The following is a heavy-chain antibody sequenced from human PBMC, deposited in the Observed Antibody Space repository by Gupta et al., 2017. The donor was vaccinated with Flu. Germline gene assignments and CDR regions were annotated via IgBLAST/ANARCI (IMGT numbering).Heavy chain of an antibody. J-gene: IGHJ4*02. CDR2: VSRGDGTT. CDR3: ARRDIVVVVAAFDY. V-gene: IGHV3-23*01. D-gene: IGHD2-15*01. Sequence: RQGPGKGLEWVAGVSRGDGTTHYADSVRGRFTISTDDSQDTLYLQMNNLKAEDTAIYYGARRDIVVVVAAFDYWGPGTLVTVSS.